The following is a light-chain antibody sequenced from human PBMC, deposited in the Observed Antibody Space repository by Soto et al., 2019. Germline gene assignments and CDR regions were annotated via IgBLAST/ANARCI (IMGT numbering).Light chain of an antibody. CDR1: ISDVGAYNY. CDR2: GVT. J-gene: IGLJ1*01. CDR3: FSHRGGDSHV. Sequence: SPRTQPASVSGSPGQSITISCTGTISDVGAYNYVSWYQQYPGKAPKLMIYGVTNRPSGVSNRFSGSKTGNTASLTISGLQAEDEADYYCFSHRGGDSHVFGTGTKVTVL. V-gene: IGLV2-14*01.